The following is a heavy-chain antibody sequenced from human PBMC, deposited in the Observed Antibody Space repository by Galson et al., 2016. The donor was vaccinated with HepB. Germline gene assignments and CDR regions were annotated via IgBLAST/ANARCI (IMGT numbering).Heavy chain of an antibody. CDR2: ISGSGGST. Sequence: SLRLSCAASGFIFRSYAMSWVRQAPGKGLEWVSAISGSGGSTYYADSVKGRFTISRDNSKNTLYLQMNSLRVGDTAVYYCARDGGRGYDYIWGTPDFWGQGALVTVSS. CDR1: GFIFRSYA. D-gene: IGHD3-16*01. V-gene: IGHV3-23*01. J-gene: IGHJ4*02. CDR3: ARDGGRGYDYIWGTPDF.